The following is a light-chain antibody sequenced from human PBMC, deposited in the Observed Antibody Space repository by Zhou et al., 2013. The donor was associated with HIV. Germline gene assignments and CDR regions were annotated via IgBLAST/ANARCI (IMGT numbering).Light chain of an antibody. CDR3: QQSYNMPWT. J-gene: IGKJ1*01. Sequence: DIQMTQSPSSLSASVGDRVTITCRASQSISSFLNWYQQKPEKAPKLLIYAASSLQSGVPSRFSGSGSGTDFTLTITSLQPEDFATYYCQQSYNMPWTFGQGTKVEIK. CDR1: QSISSF. V-gene: IGKV1-39*01. CDR2: AAS.